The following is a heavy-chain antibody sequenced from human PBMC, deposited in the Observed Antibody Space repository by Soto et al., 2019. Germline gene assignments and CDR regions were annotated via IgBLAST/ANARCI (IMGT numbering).Heavy chain of an antibody. CDR1: GGSISSYY. D-gene: IGHD3-3*01. J-gene: IGHJ6*03. CDR3: ARTYYDFWSGDNYYYYYMDV. V-gene: IGHV4-59*01. CDR2: IYYSGST. Sequence: SETLSLTCTVSGGSISSYYWSWIRQPPGKGLEWIGYIYYSGSTNYNPSLKSRVTISVDTSKNQFSLKLSSVTAADTAVYYCARTYYDFWSGDNYYYYYMDVWGKGTTVTAP.